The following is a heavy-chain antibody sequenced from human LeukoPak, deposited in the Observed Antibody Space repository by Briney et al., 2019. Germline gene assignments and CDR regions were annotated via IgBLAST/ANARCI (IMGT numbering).Heavy chain of an antibody. CDR2: INHSGST. CDR1: GGSFSGYY. J-gene: IGHJ4*02. D-gene: IGHD2-8*01. CDR3: ARADIVLMVYARGPYFDY. Sequence: SETLSLTCAVYGGSFSGYYWSWIRQPPGKGLEWIGEINHSGSTNYNPSLKSRVTISVDTSKNQFSLKLSSVTAADTAVYYCARADIVLMVYARGPYFDYWGQGTLVTVSS. V-gene: IGHV4-34*01.